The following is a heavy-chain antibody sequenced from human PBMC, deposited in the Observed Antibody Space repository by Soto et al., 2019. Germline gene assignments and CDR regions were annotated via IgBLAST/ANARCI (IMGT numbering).Heavy chain of an antibody. D-gene: IGHD6-19*01. CDR1: GLTFNNAW. J-gene: IGHJ4*02. V-gene: IGHV3-15*07. CDR3: ISSGYTSGWYAFYY. CDR2: IKSKSDGGTT. Sequence: EVQLVESGGGLVKPGGSLRLSCATSGLTFNNAWMNWVRQAPGKGLEWVGRIKSKSDGGTTDYAAPVKGRFAISRDDSKNTLYLQMFSLRTEDTAVYYCISSGYTSGWYAFYYRGQGTLVTVSS.